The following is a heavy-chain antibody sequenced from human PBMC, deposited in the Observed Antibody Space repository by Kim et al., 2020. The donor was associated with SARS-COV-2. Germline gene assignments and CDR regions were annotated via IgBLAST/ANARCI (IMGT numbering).Heavy chain of an antibody. CDR1: GFTFDDYA. Sequence: GGSLRLSCAASGFTFDDYAMHWVRQAPGKGLEWVSLISGDGGSTYYADSVKGRFTISRDNSKNSLYLQMNSLRTEDTALYYCAKFLDDYGGGVDAFDIWGQGTMVTVSS. CDR3: AKFLDDYGGGVDAFDI. D-gene: IGHD4-17*01. CDR2: ISGDGGST. V-gene: IGHV3-43*02. J-gene: IGHJ3*02.